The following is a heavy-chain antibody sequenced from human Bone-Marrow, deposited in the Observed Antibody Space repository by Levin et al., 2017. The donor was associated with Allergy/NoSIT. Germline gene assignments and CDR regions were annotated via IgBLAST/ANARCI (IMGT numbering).Heavy chain of an antibody. D-gene: IGHD5-18*01. J-gene: IGHJ4*02. CDR2: ISYDGSNK. Sequence: GESLKISCAASGFTFSSYAMHWVRQAPGKGLEWVAVISYDGSNKYYADSVKGRFTISRDNSKNTLYLQMNSLRAEDTAVYYCARDGIQLWLGGYFDYWGQGTLVTVSS. CDR3: ARDGIQLWLGGYFDY. CDR1: GFTFSSYA. V-gene: IGHV3-30-3*01.